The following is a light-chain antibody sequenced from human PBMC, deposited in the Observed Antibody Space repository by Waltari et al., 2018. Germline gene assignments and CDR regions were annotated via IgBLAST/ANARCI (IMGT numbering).Light chain of an antibody. J-gene: IGKJ4*01. CDR2: GAS. Sequence: EIVLTQSPGTLSWSPGGRDTLSCRASQSSDISYLAWYQQKPGQAPRLLIYGASGRATGIPDRFSGSGSGTDFPLTISRLESEDFAVYYCQQYGSSPPLTFGGGTKVEMK. V-gene: IGKV3-20*01. CDR3: QQYGSSPPLT. CDR1: QSSDISY.